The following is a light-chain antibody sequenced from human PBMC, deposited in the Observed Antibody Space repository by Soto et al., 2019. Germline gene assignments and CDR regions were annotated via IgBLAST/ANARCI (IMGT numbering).Light chain of an antibody. CDR2: EVN. J-gene: IGLJ1*01. CDR1: SSDVGGYNY. CDR3: SSSAGSSNV. V-gene: IGLV2-8*01. Sequence: QSVLTQPPSASGSPGQSVAISCTGTSSDVGGYNYVSWYQQHPGKAPKLMIYEVNKRPSGVPDRFSGSKSGNTASLTVSGLQAEAEADYYCSSSAGSSNVFGTGTKVTLL.